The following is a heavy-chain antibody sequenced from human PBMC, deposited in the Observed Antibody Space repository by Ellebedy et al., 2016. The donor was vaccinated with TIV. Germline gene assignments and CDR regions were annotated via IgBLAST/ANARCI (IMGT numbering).Heavy chain of an antibody. Sequence: GGSLRLSCAASGFTFTNHAMNWVRQAPGKGLEWVSSISGSSVSTYYADSVKGRFTISKDESNMVYLQMNDLRVDDTAMYYCAKDIGGFLGFDSWGQGTVVAVSS. J-gene: IGHJ4*02. D-gene: IGHD2-15*01. CDR1: GFTFTNHA. CDR3: AKDIGGFLGFDS. CDR2: ISGSSVST. V-gene: IGHV3-23*01.